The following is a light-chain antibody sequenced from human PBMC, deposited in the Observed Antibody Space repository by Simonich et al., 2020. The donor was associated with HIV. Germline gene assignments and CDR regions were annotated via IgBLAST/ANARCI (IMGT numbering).Light chain of an antibody. V-gene: IGLV10-54*01. Sequence: QAGLTQPPSVSKGLRQTATLTCTGNNNNVGNQGAAWLHQHQGHPPKPLSYRNNNRPSGISERLSASRSGNTASLTITGLQPEDEGDYYCSAWDSSLSAWVFGGGTKLTVL. J-gene: IGLJ3*02. CDR1: NNNVGNQG. CDR3: SAWDSSLSAWV. CDR2: RNN.